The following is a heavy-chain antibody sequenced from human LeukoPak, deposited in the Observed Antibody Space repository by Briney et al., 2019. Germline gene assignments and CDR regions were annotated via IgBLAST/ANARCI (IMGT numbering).Heavy chain of an antibody. CDR2: IYYSGNT. V-gene: IGHV4-39*01. CDR1: GGSTSSHSFY. Sequence: SETLSLTCTVSGGSTSSHSFYWGWIRQPPGKGLEWIGSIYYSGNTYYNPSLKSRVTISVDTSKNQFSLRLSSVTAADTAVYYCARLCVYRIQLWQFGGYYFDYWGQGTLVTVSS. J-gene: IGHJ4*02. CDR3: ARLCVYRIQLWQFGGYYFDY. D-gene: IGHD5-18*01.